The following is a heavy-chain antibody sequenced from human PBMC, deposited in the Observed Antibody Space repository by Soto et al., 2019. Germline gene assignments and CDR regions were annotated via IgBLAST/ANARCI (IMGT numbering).Heavy chain of an antibody. Sequence: QVQLVQSGAEVKKPGSSVKVSCKASGGTFSSDTISWVRQVPGQGIEWLGTIIPDLPIANYAQKFQGRVTITADRSTRTEYMELSSLRSEDTAVFYCARAVAAESAFDSWGQGTPVTVSS. D-gene: IGHD6-19*01. CDR2: IIPDLPIA. CDR1: GGTFSSDT. CDR3: ARAVAAESAFDS. J-gene: IGHJ4*02. V-gene: IGHV1-69*02.